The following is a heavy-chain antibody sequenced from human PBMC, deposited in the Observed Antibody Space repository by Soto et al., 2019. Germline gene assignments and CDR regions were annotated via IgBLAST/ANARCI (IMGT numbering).Heavy chain of an antibody. J-gene: IGHJ6*02. CDR2: IYSSGTT. CDR3: AREYYDFWSMTFSYYGMDV. Sequence: SETLSLTCSVSGGSSSRYYLTWIRQPPGRGLEWVGNIYSSGTTNYNPSLKSRVTISIDTSKNQVSLKLNAVTAADTAVYFCAREYYDFWSMTFSYYGMDVWGQGTTVTVSS. CDR1: GGSSSRYY. D-gene: IGHD3-3*01. V-gene: IGHV4-59*01.